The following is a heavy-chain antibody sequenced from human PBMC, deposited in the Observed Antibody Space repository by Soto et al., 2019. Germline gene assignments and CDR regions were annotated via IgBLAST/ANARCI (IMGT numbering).Heavy chain of an antibody. J-gene: IGHJ4*02. CDR3: AALGATNLGY. Sequence: GGSLRLSCAASGFTFSSYSMNWVRQAPGKGLEWVSSISSSSSYIYYADSVKGRFTISRDNAKNSLYLQMNSLRAEDTAVCYCAALGATNLGYWGQGTLVTVSS. V-gene: IGHV3-21*01. CDR1: GFTFSSYS. CDR2: ISSSSSYI. D-gene: IGHD1-26*01.